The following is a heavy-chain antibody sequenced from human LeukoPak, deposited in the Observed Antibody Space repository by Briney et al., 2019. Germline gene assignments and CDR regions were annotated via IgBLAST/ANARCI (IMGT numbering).Heavy chain of an antibody. J-gene: IGHJ6*03. CDR3: ASTTMGVVVTRAYYYMDV. CDR1: GGSISSSTYY. CDR2: IYYSGST. D-gene: IGHD3-22*01. Sequence: PSETLSLTCTVSGGSISSSTYYWGWIRQPPGKGLEWIGSIYYSGSTYYNPSLKSRVTISVDTSKNQFSLKLSSVTAADTAVYYCASTTMGVVVTRAYYYMDVWGKGTTVTISS. V-gene: IGHV4-39*01.